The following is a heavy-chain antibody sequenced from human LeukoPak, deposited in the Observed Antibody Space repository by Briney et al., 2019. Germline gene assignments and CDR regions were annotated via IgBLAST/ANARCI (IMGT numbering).Heavy chain of an antibody. CDR3: ARDPLDGYSSGWYYFDY. D-gene: IGHD6-19*01. CDR2: INSDGSST. CDR1: GFTFSSYW. V-gene: IGHV3-74*01. Sequence: GGSLRLSCAASGFTFSSYWMHWVRQAPGKGLVWVSRINSDGSSTSYADSVKGRFTISRDNAKNTLYLQMNSLRAEDTAVYYRARDPLDGYSSGWYYFDYWGQGTLVTVSS. J-gene: IGHJ4*02.